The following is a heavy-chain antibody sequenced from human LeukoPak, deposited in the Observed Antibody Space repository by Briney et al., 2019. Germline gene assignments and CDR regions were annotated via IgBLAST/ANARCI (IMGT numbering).Heavy chain of an antibody. D-gene: IGHD3-10*01. CDR2: IYHSRST. CDR1: GGSISSSSYY. V-gene: IGHV4-39*01. CDR3: AGSDYYYYMDV. J-gene: IGHJ6*03. Sequence: PSETLSLTCTVSGGSISSSSYYWGWIRQPPGKGLEWIGSIYHSRSTYYNPSLKSRVTISVDTSKNQFSLKLSSVTAADTAVFYCAGSDYYYYMDVWGKGTTVTVSS.